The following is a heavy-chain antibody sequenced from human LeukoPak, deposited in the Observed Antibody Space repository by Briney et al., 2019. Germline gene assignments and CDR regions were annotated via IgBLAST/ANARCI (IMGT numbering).Heavy chain of an antibody. CDR1: GGSFSGYY. CDR2: INHSGST. D-gene: IGHD3-10*01. CDR3: ARFLVRGDRDYYFDY. Sequence: NTSETLSLTCAVYGGSFSGYYWSWIRQPPGKGLEWIGEINHSGSTNYNPSLKSRVTISVDTSKNQFSLKLSSVTAADTAVYYCARFLVRGDRDYYFDYWGQGTLVTVSS. V-gene: IGHV4-34*01. J-gene: IGHJ4*02.